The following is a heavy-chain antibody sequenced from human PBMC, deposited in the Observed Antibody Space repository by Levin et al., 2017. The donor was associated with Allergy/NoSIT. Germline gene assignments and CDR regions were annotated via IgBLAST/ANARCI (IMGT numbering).Heavy chain of an antibody. CDR1: GFTFSSYW. V-gene: IGHV3-7*01. CDR3: ARDRGPYDFWSGYYVYYYYGMDV. CDR2: IKQDGSEK. D-gene: IGHD3-3*01. Sequence: GESLKISCAASGFTFSSYWMSWVRQAPGKGLEWVANIKQDGSEKYYVDSVKGRFTISRDNAKNSLYLQMNSLRAEDTAVYYCARDRGPYDFWSGYYVYYYYGMDVWGQGTTVTVSS. J-gene: IGHJ6*02.